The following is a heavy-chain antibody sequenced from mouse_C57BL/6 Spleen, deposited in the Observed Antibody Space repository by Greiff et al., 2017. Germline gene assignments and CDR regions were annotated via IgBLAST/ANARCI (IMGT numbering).Heavy chain of an antibody. J-gene: IGHJ1*03. V-gene: IGHV1-74*01. D-gene: IGHD2-2*01. CDR2: IHPSDSDT. CDR1: GYTFTSYW. Sequence: QVQLQQPGAELVKPGASVKVSCKASGYTFTSYWMHWVKQRPGQGLEWIGRIHPSDSDTNYNQKFKGKATLTVDKSSSTAYMQLSSLTSEDSAVYYCAKGGIYYGYDGGYFDVWGTGTTVTVSS. CDR3: AKGGIYYGYDGGYFDV.